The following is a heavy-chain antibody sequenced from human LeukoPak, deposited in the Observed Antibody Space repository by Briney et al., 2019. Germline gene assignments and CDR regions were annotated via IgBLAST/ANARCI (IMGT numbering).Heavy chain of an antibody. CDR3: ARDLNGYSSGWYGY. V-gene: IGHV4-34*01. J-gene: IGHJ4*02. CDR1: GGSFRGYY. Sequence: SETLSLTCAVYGGSFRGYYWSWIRQPPGKGLEWIGEINHSGSTNYNPSLKSRVTISVDTSKNQFSLKLSSVTAADTAVYYCARDLNGYSSGWYGYWGQGTLVTVSS. CDR2: INHSGST. D-gene: IGHD6-19*01.